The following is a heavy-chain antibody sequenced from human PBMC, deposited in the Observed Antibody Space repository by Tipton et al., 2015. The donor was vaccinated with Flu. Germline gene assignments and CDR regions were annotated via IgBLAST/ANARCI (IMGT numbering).Heavy chain of an antibody. CDR1: GFTVTSSY. D-gene: IGHD2-2*01. CDR3: ARGPQVPVWPYYYGMDV. J-gene: IGHJ6*02. CDR2: IYGGGTT. Sequence: SLRLSCAASGFTVTSSYMSWVRQAPGKGLVWVSVIYGGGTTDYADSVKGRFTISRDKSKNALYLQMSSLRAEDTAVYYCARGPQVPVWPYYYGMDVWGQGTTVTVSS. V-gene: IGHV3-53*05.